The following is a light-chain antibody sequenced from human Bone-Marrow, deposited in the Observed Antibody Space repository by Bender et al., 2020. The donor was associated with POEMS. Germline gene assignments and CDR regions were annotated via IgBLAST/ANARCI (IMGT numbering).Light chain of an antibody. CDR1: SSNFGNNA. V-gene: IGLV1-44*01. Sequence: QSVLTQPPSASGTPGQSVTISCSGTSSNFGNNAANWYQHVPGTAPKLLIYSNNQRPSGVPDRFSASPSGTYASLAISGLHSDDEADYYCSSWDDSLNGWVFGGGTKLTVL. J-gene: IGLJ3*02. CDR2: SNN. CDR3: SSWDDSLNGWV.